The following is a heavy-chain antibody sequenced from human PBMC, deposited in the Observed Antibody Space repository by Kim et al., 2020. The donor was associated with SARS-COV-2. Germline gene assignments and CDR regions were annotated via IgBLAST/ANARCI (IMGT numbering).Heavy chain of an antibody. CDR1: GFTFSSYS. D-gene: IGHD2-15*01. Sequence: GGSLRLSCAASGFTFSSYSMNWVRQAPGKGLEWVSYISSSSSTIYYADSVKGRFTISRDNAKNSLYLQMNSLRDEDTAVYYCARDSKYCSGGSCYSNWFDPWGQGTLVTVSS. CDR3: ARDSKYCSGGSCYSNWFDP. V-gene: IGHV3-48*02. CDR2: ISSSSSTI. J-gene: IGHJ5*02.